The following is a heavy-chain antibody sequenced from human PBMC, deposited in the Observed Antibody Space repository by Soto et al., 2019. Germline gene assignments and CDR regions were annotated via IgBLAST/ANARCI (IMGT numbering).Heavy chain of an antibody. CDR2: IGTAGDT. V-gene: IGHV3-13*01. Sequence: GGSLRLSCAASGFTFSSYDMHWVRQATGKGLEWVSAIGTAGDTYYPGSVKGRFTISRENAKNSLYLQMNSLRAGDTAVYYCARGRYGDYSFDYWGQGTLVTVSS. CDR1: GFTFSSYD. D-gene: IGHD4-17*01. J-gene: IGHJ4*02. CDR3: ARGRYGDYSFDY.